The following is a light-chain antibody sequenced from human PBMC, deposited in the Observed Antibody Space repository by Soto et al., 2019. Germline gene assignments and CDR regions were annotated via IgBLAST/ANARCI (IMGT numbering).Light chain of an antibody. CDR2: DAS. V-gene: IGKV1-5*01. J-gene: IGKJ2*01. Sequence: DIPMTQSPSTLSASVGDRVTITCRASQSISSWLAWYQQKPGKAPKLLIYDASSLESGVPPRFSGSGSGTEFTLTISSLQPDDFATYYCQQYNSYSAYTFGQGAKLEIK. CDR3: QQYNSYSAYT. CDR1: QSISSW.